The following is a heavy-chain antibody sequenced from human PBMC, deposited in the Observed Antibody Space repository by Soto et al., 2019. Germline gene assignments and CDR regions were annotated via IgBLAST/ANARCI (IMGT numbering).Heavy chain of an antibody. CDR3: ARDLKDIVVVGAATRVDYYYCMDV. D-gene: IGHD2-15*01. J-gene: IGHJ6*02. Sequence: GGSLRLSCAAYGFTFSSYGMHWVRQAPGTRLEWVAVIWYDGSNKYYADSVKGRLTISRDNSKHTLYLQMNSLRAEETAVYYCARDLKDIVVVGAATRVDYYYCMDVWGQGTTVTVTS. V-gene: IGHV3-33*01. CDR2: IWYDGSNK. CDR1: GFTFSSYG.